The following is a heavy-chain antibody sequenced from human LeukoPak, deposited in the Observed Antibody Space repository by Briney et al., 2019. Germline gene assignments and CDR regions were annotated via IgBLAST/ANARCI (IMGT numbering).Heavy chain of an antibody. J-gene: IGHJ3*01. CDR3: ARDSNPRGGYDAFDF. Sequence: HTGGSLRPSCAASGFTFSGYWMTWVRQAPGKGLEWVANIKGDESKKYYVDSVKGRFTISRDNAKNSLYLQMNSLRAEDTAVYYCARDSNPRGGYDAFDFWGQGTLVTVSS. V-gene: IGHV3-7*01. CDR1: GFTFSGYW. CDR2: IKGDESKK. D-gene: IGHD3-10*01.